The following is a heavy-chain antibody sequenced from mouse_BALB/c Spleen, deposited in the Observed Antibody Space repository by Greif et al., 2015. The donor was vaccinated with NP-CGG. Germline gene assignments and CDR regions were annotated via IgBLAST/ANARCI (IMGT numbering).Heavy chain of an antibody. CDR1: GYTFSSYW. Sequence: VQRVESGAELMKPGASVKISCKATGYTFSSYWIEWVKQRPGHGLEWIGEILPGSGSTNYNEKFKGKATFTADTSSNTAYMQLSSLTSEDSAVYYSASNYGSRNYFDYWGQGTTLTVSS. CDR2: ILPGSGST. V-gene: IGHV1-9*01. D-gene: IGHD1-1*01. J-gene: IGHJ2*01. CDR3: ASNYGSRNYFDY.